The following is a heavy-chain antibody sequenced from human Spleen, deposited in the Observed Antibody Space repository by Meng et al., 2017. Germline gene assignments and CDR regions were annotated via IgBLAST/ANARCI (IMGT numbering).Heavy chain of an antibody. CDR3: ARRAYYDILTGDDAFDI. CDR2: INTNTGNP. CDR1: GGIFSNYV. V-gene: IGHV7-4-1*02. D-gene: IGHD3-9*01. J-gene: IGHJ3*02. Sequence: ASVKVSCKALGGIFSNYVIGWVRQAPGQGLEWMGWINTNTGNPTYAQGFTGRFVFSLDTSVSTAYLQISSLKAEDTAVYYCARRAYYDILTGDDAFDIWGQGTMVTVSS.